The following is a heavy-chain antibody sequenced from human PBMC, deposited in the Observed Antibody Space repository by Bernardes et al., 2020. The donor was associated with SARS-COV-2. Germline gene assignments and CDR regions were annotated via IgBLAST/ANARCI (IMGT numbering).Heavy chain of an antibody. CDR1: GFAFSRSP. CDR3: ARGVTAPSMYPPRWWFDP. V-gene: IGHV3-30*03. CDR2: ISHDGSKH. D-gene: IGHD2-15*01. Sequence: GGSLRLSRGASGFAFSRSPMHWVRQAPGKGMEWVAIISHDGSKHYYGDSVKGRFTISRDNSNNTVFLQMNSLKSEDTGVYHCARGVTAPSMYPPRWWFDPWGQGVRVTVSP. J-gene: IGHJ5*02.